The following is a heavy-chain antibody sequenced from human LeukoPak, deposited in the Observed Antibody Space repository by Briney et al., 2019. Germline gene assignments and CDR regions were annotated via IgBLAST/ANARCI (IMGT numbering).Heavy chain of an antibody. CDR2: MYHSGST. Sequence: PSETLSLTCTVSGYSISSGYHWGWIRQPPGKGLEWIGSMYHSGSTYYNPSLKSRVTISVDTSKNQFSLKLTSVTADDTAVYYCARGIHDYDILTGYYAEDDYWGQGTLVTVSS. J-gene: IGHJ4*02. CDR3: ARGIHDYDILTGYYAEDDY. CDR1: GYSISSGYH. D-gene: IGHD3-9*01. V-gene: IGHV4-38-2*02.